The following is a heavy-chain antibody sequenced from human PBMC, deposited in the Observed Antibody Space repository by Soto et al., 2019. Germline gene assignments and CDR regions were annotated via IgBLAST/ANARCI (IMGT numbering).Heavy chain of an antibody. V-gene: IGHV1-69*13. CDR3: ARGVRYCSSTSCPKKYCDGMDV. J-gene: IGHJ6*02. CDR2: IIPIFGTA. Sequence: ASVKVSCKASGGTFSSYAISWVRQAPGQGLEWMGGIIPIFGTANYAQKFQGRVTSTADESTSTAYMEVSSLRSEDTAVYYCARGVRYCSSTSCPKKYCDGMDVWGQGTTVTVSS. CDR1: GGTFSSYA. D-gene: IGHD2-2*01.